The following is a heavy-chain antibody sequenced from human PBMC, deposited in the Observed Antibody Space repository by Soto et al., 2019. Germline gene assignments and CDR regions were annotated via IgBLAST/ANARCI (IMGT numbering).Heavy chain of an antibody. CDR3: ERALTDIDI. CDR2: ITSSGSYT. Sequence: GVSMRHSCSTTRLAFSDDYMSWIRQSPGKGLEWVSYITSSGSYTKYADPVQGRFIFSRDNAKNSLYLQMNSLRAEDTAVYYCERALTDIDIWCQRNTLTISS. V-gene: IGHV3-11*05. J-gene: IGHJ6*02. CDR1: RLAFSDDY.